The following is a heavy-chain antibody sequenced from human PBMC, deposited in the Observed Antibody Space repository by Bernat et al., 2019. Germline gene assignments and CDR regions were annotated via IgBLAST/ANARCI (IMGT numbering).Heavy chain of an antibody. Sequence: QLQLQESGPGLVKPSETLSLTCTVSGGSISSNSYYWGWIRQPPGKGLEWIGSISYSGSTYDNPSLKSRVTIAVDTSKNQFSLRLNSVTAADTAVYYCARPRYSSSFEGDFDIWGQGTMVTVSS. CDR2: ISYSGST. J-gene: IGHJ3*02. D-gene: IGHD6-13*01. CDR3: ARPRYSSSFEGDFDI. CDR1: GGSISSNSYY. V-gene: IGHV4-39*01.